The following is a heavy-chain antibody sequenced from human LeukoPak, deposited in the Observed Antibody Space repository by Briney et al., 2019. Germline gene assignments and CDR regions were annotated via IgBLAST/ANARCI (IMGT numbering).Heavy chain of an antibody. CDR1: GFTFSSYA. D-gene: IGHD3-10*01. V-gene: IGHV3-23*01. J-gene: IGHJ4*02. CDR3: AKTATSNYYGSGSNKYFDY. Sequence: GGCLRLSCAASGFTFSSYALGWVRQAPGKGLEWVSAISGSDTSTYYADSVKGRFTISRDNSKNTLYLQMNSLRAEDTAVYYCAKTATSNYYGSGSNKYFDYWGQGTLVTVSS. CDR2: ISGSDTST.